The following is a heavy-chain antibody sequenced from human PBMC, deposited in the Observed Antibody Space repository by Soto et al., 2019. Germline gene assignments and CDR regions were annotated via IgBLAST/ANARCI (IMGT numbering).Heavy chain of an antibody. Sequence: ASVKVSCKASGGTFSSYAISWVRQAPGQGLEWMGGIIPIFGTANYAQKFQGRVTITADESTSTAYMELSSLRSEDTAVYYCASVVYCSSTSCYVDYYYGMDVWGQGTTVTVSS. CDR2: IIPIFGTA. D-gene: IGHD2-2*01. J-gene: IGHJ6*02. V-gene: IGHV1-69*13. CDR3: ASVVYCSSTSCYVDYYYGMDV. CDR1: GGTFSSYA.